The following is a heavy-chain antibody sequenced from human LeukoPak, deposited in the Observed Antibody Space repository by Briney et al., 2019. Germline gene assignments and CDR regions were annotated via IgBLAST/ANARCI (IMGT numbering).Heavy chain of an antibody. Sequence: PGGSLRLSCAASGFSFSGYWMTWVRQAPGKGLEWVANIKEDGSEKYYADFVKGRFTISRDNAKNSLDLQMNSLRAEDTAVYYCARRGSTDYGGQGTLVTVS. CDR1: GFSFSGYW. J-gene: IGHJ4*02. CDR2: IKEDGSEK. D-gene: IGHD2/OR15-2a*01. CDR3: ARRGSTDY. V-gene: IGHV3-7*03.